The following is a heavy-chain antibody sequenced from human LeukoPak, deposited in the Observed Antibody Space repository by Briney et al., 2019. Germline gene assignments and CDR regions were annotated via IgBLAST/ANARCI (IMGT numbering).Heavy chain of an antibody. J-gene: IGHJ4*02. D-gene: IGHD3-10*01. CDR2: ISGSGGST. CDR3: ARGGGYLDRNFDY. V-gene: IGHV3-23*01. CDR1: GFTFSSYA. Sequence: GGSLRLSCAASGFTFSSYAMSWVRQAPGKGLEWVSAISGSGGSTYYADSVKGRFTISRDNSKNTLYLQLNSLRAEDTAVYYCARGGGYLDRNFDYWGQGTLVTVSS.